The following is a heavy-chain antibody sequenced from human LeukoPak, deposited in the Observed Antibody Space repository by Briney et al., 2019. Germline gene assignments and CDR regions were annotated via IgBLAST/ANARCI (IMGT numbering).Heavy chain of an antibody. CDR2: IYYSGST. V-gene: IGHV4-59*11. CDR1: GGSISSHY. J-gene: IGHJ6*03. CDR3: AGSSWYVFSYVDV. D-gene: IGHD6-13*01. Sequence: SETLSLTCTVSGGSISSHYWSWIRQPPRKGLEWVGYIYYSGSTNYNPSLKSRVTPSVDTSQKQFSLKLSSLSAADTAAYSCAGSSWYVFSYVDVWGKGTTVTVSS.